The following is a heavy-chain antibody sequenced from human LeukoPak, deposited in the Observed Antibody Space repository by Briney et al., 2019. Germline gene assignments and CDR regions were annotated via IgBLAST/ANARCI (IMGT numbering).Heavy chain of an antibody. CDR1: GASITTYY. J-gene: IGHJ4*02. Sequence: PSETLSLTCTVSGASITTYYWSWIRQPPGKGLEWIGRIYTSGSNNYNPSLKSRVTMSVDTSKNQFSLKLSSVTAADTAMYYCARDNEVAARSFDYWGQGTLVTVSS. D-gene: IGHD6-6*01. V-gene: IGHV4-4*07. CDR2: IYTSGSN. CDR3: ARDNEVAARSFDY.